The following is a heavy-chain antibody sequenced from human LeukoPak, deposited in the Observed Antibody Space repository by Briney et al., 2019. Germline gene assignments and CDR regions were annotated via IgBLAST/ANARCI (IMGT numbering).Heavy chain of an antibody. CDR1: GFIFSSYG. D-gene: IGHD3-10*01. CDR3: ARSGSGTYYYYYGMDV. Sequence: PGGSLRLSCATSGFIFSSYGMNWVRQAPGKGLEWVSYISGGGSTIYYADSVKGRFTISRDNAKNSLYLQMNSLRAEDTAVYYCARSGSGTYYYYYGMDVWGQGTTVTVSS. J-gene: IGHJ6*02. V-gene: IGHV3-48*01. CDR2: ISGGGSTI.